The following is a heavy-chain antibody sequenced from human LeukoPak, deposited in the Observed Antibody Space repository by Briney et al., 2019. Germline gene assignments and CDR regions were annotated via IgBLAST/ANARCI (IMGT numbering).Heavy chain of an antibody. CDR2: ISSSGSTI. CDR3: AREVVLWFGEGAFDI. CDR1: GFTFSSYS. J-gene: IGHJ3*02. D-gene: IGHD3-10*01. V-gene: IGHV3-48*04. Sequence: PGGSLRLSCAASGFTFSSYSMNWVRQAPGKGLEWVSYISSSGSTIYYADSVKGRFTISRDNAKNSLYLQMNSLRAEDTAVYYCAREVVLWFGEGAFDIWGQGTMVTVSS.